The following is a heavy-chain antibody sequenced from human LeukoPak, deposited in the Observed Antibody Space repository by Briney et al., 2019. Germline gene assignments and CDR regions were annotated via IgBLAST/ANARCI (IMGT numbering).Heavy chain of an antibody. CDR1: GGSFSGYY. V-gene: IGHV4-34*01. J-gene: IGHJ6*02. CDR2: INHSGST. D-gene: IGHD6-13*01. Sequence: PSETLSLTCAVYGGSFSGYYWSWIRQPPGKGLEWIGEINHSGSTNYNPSLKSRVTISVDTSKNQFSLKLSSVTAADTAVYYCARDSSSWYYYYGMDVWGQGTTVTVSS. CDR3: ARDSSSWYYYYGMDV.